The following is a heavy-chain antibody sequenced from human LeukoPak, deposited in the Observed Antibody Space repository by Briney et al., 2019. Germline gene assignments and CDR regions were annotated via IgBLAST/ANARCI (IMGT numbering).Heavy chain of an antibody. J-gene: IGHJ1*01. CDR1: GFTFSSYS. V-gene: IGHV3-48*04. Sequence: GGSLRLSCAASGFTFSSYSMNWVRQAPGKGLEWVSYISSSSSTIYYADSVKGRFTISRDNAKNSLYLQMNSLRAEDTAVYYCARDVSAMKQLGPPEYFQHWGQATLVTVSS. CDR2: ISSSSSTI. D-gene: IGHD6-6*01. CDR3: ARDVSAMKQLGPPEYFQH.